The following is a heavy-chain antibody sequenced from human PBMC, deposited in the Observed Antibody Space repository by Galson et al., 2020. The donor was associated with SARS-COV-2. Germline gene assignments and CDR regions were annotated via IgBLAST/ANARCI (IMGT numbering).Heavy chain of an antibody. CDR1: GFTFSDYY. Sequence: NSGGSLRLSCAASGFTFSDYYMSWIRQAPGKGLEWVSYISSSGSTIYYADSVKGRFTISRDNAKNSLYLQMNSLRAEDTAVYYCARCVEKAAAVGYWGQGTLVTVSS. V-gene: IGHV3-11*04. D-gene: IGHD6-13*01. J-gene: IGHJ4*02. CDR2: ISSSGSTI. CDR3: ARCVEKAAAVGY.